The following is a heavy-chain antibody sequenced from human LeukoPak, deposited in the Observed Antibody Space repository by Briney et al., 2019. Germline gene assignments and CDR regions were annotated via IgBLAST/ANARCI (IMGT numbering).Heavy chain of an antibody. J-gene: IGHJ4*02. CDR2: ISGNGGNT. CDR3: AKDFQWLGTFDY. D-gene: IGHD6-19*01. Sequence: PGGSLRLSCAASGFTFSSYAMSWVRQAPGKGLEWVSAISGNGGNTYYADSVKGRFTISRDNSKNTLYLQMNSLRAEDTAVYYCAKDFQWLGTFDYWGQGTLVTVSS. V-gene: IGHV3-23*01. CDR1: GFTFSSYA.